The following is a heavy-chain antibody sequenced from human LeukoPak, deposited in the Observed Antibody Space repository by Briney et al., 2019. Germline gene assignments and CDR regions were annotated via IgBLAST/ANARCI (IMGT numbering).Heavy chain of an antibody. V-gene: IGHV3-30-3*01. J-gene: IGHJ6*02. CDR1: GFTFSSYA. CDR2: ISYDGSNK. Sequence: GGSLRLSCAASGFTFSSYAMHWVRQAPGKGLEWVAVISYDGSNKYYADSVKGRFTISRDNSKNTLYLQMNSLRAEDTAVYYCARYYSDYVWGRYGMDVWGQGTTVTVSS. CDR3: ARYYSDYVWGRYGMDV. D-gene: IGHD3-16*01.